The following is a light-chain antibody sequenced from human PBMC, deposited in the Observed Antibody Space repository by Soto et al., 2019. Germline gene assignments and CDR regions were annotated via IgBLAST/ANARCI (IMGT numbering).Light chain of an antibody. Sequence: EIVLTQSPATLSLSPGDRATLSCRASQTIVNYLAWYQQKPGQAPRLLLYDASTRATGIPARFSGRGSGTDFTLTISSLEPEDFAVYYCQQRANWPLTFAGGTTVEIK. V-gene: IGKV3-11*01. CDR1: QTIVNY. CDR2: DAS. J-gene: IGKJ4*01. CDR3: QQRANWPLT.